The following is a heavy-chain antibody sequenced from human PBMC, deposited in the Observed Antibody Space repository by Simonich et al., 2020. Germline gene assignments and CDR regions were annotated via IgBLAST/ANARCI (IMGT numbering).Heavy chain of an antibody. Sequence: GGGLVQPGGSLRLSCAASGFTFSSYAMSWVRQAPGKGLEWVSVISGRGGSTYYADSVKGRFTISRDNSKNTLYLQMNSLRAEDTAVYYCAKDLGERITMIVVVIDAFDIWGQGTMVTVSS. CDR3: AKDLGERITMIVVVIDAFDI. V-gene: IGHV3-23*01. CDR2: ISGRGGST. CDR1: GFTFSSYA. D-gene: IGHD3-22*01. J-gene: IGHJ3*02.